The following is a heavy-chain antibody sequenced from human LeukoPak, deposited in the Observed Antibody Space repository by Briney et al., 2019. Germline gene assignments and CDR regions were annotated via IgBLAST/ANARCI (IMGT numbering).Heavy chain of an antibody. J-gene: IGHJ4*02. D-gene: IGHD3-10*01. CDR1: GGSFSDYY. CDR2: INHRGRT. V-gene: IGHV4-34*01. CDR3: ARARSKWFGELSVPWFFDY. Sequence: PSETLSLTCAVYGGSFSDYYWNWIRQPPGKGLEWIGEINHRGRTNYNPSLKSRVRNSVDTSKNQFALKLSSVTAADTAVYSCARARSKWFGELSVPWFFDYWGQGALVTVSS.